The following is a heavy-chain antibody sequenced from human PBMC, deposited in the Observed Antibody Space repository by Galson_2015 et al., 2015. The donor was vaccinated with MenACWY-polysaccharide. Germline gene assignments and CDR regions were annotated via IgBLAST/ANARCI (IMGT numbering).Heavy chain of an antibody. Sequence: SLRLSCAASGFTFSTYCMHWVRQAPGKGLVWVSRIKSDGSSTNYADSVKGRFTISRDNAKNTLYLQMNSLRAEDTALYYCARGYSAYDWGQGTLVTVSA. J-gene: IGHJ4*02. CDR2: IKSDGSST. CDR1: GFTFSTYC. V-gene: IGHV3-74*01. CDR3: ARGYSAYD. D-gene: IGHD5-12*01.